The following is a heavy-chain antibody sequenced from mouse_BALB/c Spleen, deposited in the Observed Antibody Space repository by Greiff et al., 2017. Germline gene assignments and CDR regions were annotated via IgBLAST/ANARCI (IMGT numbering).Heavy chain of an antibody. J-gene: IGHJ2*01. CDR2: VNPYNGGT. Sequence: EVQLQQSGPELVKPGASVKMSCKASGYTFTDYYMDWVKQSHGESFEWIGRVNPYNGGTSYNQKFKGKATLTVDKSSSTAYMELNSLTSEDSAVYYCARGGGNYGFDYWGQGTTLTVSS. CDR3: ARGGGNYGFDY. V-gene: IGHV1-19*01. CDR1: GYTFTDYY. D-gene: IGHD2-1*01.